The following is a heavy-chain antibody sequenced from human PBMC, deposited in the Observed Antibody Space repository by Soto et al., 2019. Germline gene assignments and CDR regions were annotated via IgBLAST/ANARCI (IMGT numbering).Heavy chain of an antibody. CDR3: ARVSHSSSWTFYYYYGMDV. V-gene: IGHV4-4*02. Sequence: PSETLSLTCAVSGGSISSSNWWSWVRQPPGKGLEWIGEIYHSGSTNYNPSLKSRVTISVDTSKNQFSLKLSSVTAADTAVYYCARVSHSSSWTFYYYYGMDVWGQGTTVTVSS. CDR1: GGSISSSNW. CDR2: IYHSGST. J-gene: IGHJ6*02. D-gene: IGHD6-13*01.